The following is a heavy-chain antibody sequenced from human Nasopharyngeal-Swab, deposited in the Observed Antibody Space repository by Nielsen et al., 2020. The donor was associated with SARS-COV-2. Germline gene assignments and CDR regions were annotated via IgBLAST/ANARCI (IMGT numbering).Heavy chain of an antibody. CDR2: ISGSGGST. CDR1: GFTFSSYA. CDR3: AKEVDYCSSTSCHEPYFDY. Sequence: GGSLRLSYAASGFTFSSYAMSWVRQAPGKGLEWVSAISGSGGSTYYADSVKGRFTISRDNSKNTLYLQMNSLRAEDTAVYYCAKEVDYCSSTSCHEPYFDYWGQGTLVTVSS. V-gene: IGHV3-23*01. D-gene: IGHD2-2*01. J-gene: IGHJ4*02.